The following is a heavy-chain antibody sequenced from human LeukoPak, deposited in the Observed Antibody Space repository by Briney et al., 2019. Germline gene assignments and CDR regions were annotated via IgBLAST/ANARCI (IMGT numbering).Heavy chain of an antibody. CDR1: GFTFSTYA. V-gene: IGHV3-23*01. D-gene: IGHD4-17*01. Sequence: GGSLRLSCVVSGFTFSTYAMSWVRQAPGKGLEWVSGISGGGGDTYYADSVKGRFTISRDNSKNTLYFQMNSLRAEDTAVYYCAKEAYGDYGPYDYWGQGTLVTVAS. CDR3: AKEAYGDYGPYDY. CDR2: ISGGGGDT. J-gene: IGHJ4*02.